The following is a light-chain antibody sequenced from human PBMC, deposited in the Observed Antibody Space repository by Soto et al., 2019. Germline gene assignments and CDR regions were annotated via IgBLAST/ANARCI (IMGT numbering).Light chain of an antibody. CDR3: QQYGSSPWT. V-gene: IGKV3-20*01. Sequence: EIVLTQSPGTLSLSPGETATLSCRASQSVSSSYLAWYQQKPGQAPRLLIYGASSRATGIPDRFSGSGSETDFTLTTSRLEPEDFAVYYCQQYGSSPWTFGQGTKVDIK. CDR2: GAS. J-gene: IGKJ1*01. CDR1: QSVSSSY.